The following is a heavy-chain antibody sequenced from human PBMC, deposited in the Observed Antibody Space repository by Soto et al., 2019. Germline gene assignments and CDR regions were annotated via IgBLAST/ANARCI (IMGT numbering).Heavy chain of an antibody. V-gene: IGHV3-30*18. Sequence: QVQLVESGGGVVQPGRSLRLSCAASGFTFSSYGMHWVRQAPGKGLEWVAVISYDGSNKYYADSVKGRFTISRDNSKNRLYLQMNSLRAEDTAVDYCAKGGEIVVVVACFDYWGQGTLVTVSS. D-gene: IGHD2-15*01. CDR3: AKGGEIVVVVACFDY. J-gene: IGHJ4*02. CDR1: GFTFSSYG. CDR2: ISYDGSNK.